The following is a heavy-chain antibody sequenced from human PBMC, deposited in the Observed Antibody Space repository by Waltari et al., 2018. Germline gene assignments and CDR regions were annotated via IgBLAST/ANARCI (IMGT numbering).Heavy chain of an antibody. J-gene: IGHJ4*02. CDR2: IIPILGRA. CDR3: ARVVMVQGVIITGAPFDY. D-gene: IGHD3-10*01. CDR1: GGTFSSYA. V-gene: IGHV1-69*11. Sequence: QVQLVQSGAEVKKPGSSVKVSCKASGGTFSSYAISWVRQAPGQGLEWMGGIIPILGRANYAQKFQGRVTITADESTSTAYMELSSLRSEDTAVYYCARVVMVQGVIITGAPFDYWGQGTLVTVSS.